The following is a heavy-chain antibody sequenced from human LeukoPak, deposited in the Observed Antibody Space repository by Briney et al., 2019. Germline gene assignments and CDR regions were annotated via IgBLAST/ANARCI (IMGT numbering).Heavy chain of an antibody. J-gene: IGHJ4*02. CDR1: GFTFSSYA. CDR2: ISGCGGST. Sequence: GGSLRLSCAASGFTFSSYAMSWVRQAPGQGLEWVSAISGCGGSTYYADSVKGRLTISRDNSKNTQYLQMNSLRAEDTAVYYCAKGGINFDYWGQGTPGTVSS. CDR3: AKGGINFDY. V-gene: IGHV3-23*01. D-gene: IGHD1-14*01.